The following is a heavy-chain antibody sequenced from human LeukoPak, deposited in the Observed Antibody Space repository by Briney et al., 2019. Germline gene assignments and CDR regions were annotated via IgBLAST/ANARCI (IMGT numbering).Heavy chain of an antibody. V-gene: IGHV3-30*02. CDR1: GFTFSSYG. Sequence: GGSLRLSCAASGFTFSSYGMHWVRQAPGKGLEGVAFIRYDGSNKYYADSVKGRFTISRDNSKNTLYLQMNSLRAEDTAVYYCAKDRGNYVWGSYRTGYFDYWGQGTLVTVSS. D-gene: IGHD3-16*02. CDR3: AKDRGNYVWGSYRTGYFDY. J-gene: IGHJ4*02. CDR2: IRYDGSNK.